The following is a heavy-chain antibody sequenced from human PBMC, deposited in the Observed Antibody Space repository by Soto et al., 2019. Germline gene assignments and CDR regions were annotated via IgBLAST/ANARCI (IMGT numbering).Heavy chain of an antibody. CDR1: GDSVPSNSAA. D-gene: IGHD6-13*01. J-gene: IGHJ5*02. CDR2: TYYRSKWYN. Sequence: QTRSLPCGISGDSVPSNSAALNWVRQSPARGLEWLGRTYYRSKWYNDYAVSVKSRVTINPDTSKNQFSLQLNSVTPEDTAAYYCARAPPRGSWYAWGWFDPWGQGTLVTVSS. CDR3: ARAPPRGSWYAWGWFDP. V-gene: IGHV6-1*01.